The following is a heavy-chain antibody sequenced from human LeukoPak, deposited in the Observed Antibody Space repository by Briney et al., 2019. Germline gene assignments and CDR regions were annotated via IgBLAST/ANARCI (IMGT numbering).Heavy chain of an antibody. V-gene: IGHV3-30-3*01. D-gene: IGHD3-9*01. CDR2: ISYDGSNK. CDR3: ARARYDILTGNRRGWDYYYYGMDV. CDR1: GFTFSSYA. Sequence: PGGSLRLSCAASGFTFSSYAMHWVRQAPGKGLEWVAVISYDGSNKYYADSVKGRFTISRDNSKNMLYLQMNSLRAEDTAVYYCARARYDILTGNRRGWDYYYYGMDVWGQGTTVTVSS. J-gene: IGHJ6*02.